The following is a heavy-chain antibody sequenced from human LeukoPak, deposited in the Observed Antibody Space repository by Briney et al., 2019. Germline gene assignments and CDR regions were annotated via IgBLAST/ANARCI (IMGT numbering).Heavy chain of an antibody. J-gene: IGHJ3*02. CDR3: ARDIVGATGDAFDI. CDR1: GFTFSSYA. Sequence: GGSLRLSCAASGFTFSSYAMSWVRQAPGKGLEWVSAISGSGGSTYYADSVRGRFTISRDNAKNSLYLQMNSLRAEDTAVYYCARDIVGATGDAFDIWGQGTMVTVSS. CDR2: ISGSGGST. D-gene: IGHD1-26*01. V-gene: IGHV3-23*01.